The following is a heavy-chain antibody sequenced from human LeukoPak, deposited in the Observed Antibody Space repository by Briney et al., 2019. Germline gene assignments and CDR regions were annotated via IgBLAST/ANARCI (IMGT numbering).Heavy chain of an antibody. CDR1: GFTFSSHR. D-gene: IGHD6-13*01. CDR3: ARDSSSWDDAFDI. CDR2: ISGSSV. J-gene: IGHJ3*02. V-gene: IGHV3-48*01. Sequence: GGSLRLSCAASGFTFSSHRMNWVRQAPGKGLEWVADISGSSVHYADSVTGRFTISRDNAKNSVYLQMNSLRAEDTAVYYCARDSSSWDDAFDIWGQGTMVTVSS.